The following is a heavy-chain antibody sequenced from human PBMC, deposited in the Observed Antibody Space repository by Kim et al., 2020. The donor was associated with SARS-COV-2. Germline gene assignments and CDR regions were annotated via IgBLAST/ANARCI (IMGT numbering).Heavy chain of an antibody. J-gene: IGHJ4*02. Sequence: SETLSLTCAVYGGSFSGYYWSWIRQPPGKGLEWIGEINHSGSTNYNPSLKSRVTISVDTSKNQFSLKLSSVTAADTAVYYCSRDFLGDYWGQGTLVTVSS. CDR1: GGSFSGYY. D-gene: IGHD3-16*01. V-gene: IGHV4-34*01. CDR3: SRDFLGDY. CDR2: INHSGST.